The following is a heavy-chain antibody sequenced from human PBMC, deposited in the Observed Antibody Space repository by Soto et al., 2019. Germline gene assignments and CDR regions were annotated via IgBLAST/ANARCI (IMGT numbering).Heavy chain of an antibody. CDR1: GYTLTELS. V-gene: IGHV1-24*01. D-gene: IGHD2-15*01. Sequence: GASVKVSCKVSGYTLTELSMHWVRQAPGKGLEWMGGFDPEDGETIYAQKFQGRVTMTEDTSTDTAYMELSSLRSEDTAVYYCATGVFGMVVAATTTPTDYWGQGTLVTVSS. CDR3: ATGVFGMVVAATTTPTDY. CDR2: FDPEDGET. J-gene: IGHJ4*02.